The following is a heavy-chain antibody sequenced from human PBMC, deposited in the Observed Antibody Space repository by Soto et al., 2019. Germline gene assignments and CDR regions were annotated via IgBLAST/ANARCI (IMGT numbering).Heavy chain of an antibody. Sequence: TSETLSLTCTVSCGSMTSYYWNWIRQPPGQGLEWVGYIYSSGTTTYNPSLKSRLTISVDTSTNQFSLKLSSVTAADTAVYYCARLMDGGSSSGLLPFDYWGQGTLVTVSS. J-gene: IGHJ4*02. CDR1: CGSMTSYY. CDR2: IYSSGTT. V-gene: IGHV4-59*08. D-gene: IGHD6-6*01. CDR3: ARLMDGGSSSGLLPFDY.